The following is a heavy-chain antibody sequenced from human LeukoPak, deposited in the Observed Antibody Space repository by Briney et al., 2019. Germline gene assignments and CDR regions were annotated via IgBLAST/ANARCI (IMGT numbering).Heavy chain of an antibody. CDR1: GYTFTSYD. J-gene: IGHJ6*02. V-gene: IGHV1-8*01. CDR3: ARGRYYDILTGWTDYYYGMDV. CDR2: MNPKRGNT. Sequence: GSLKVSCAASGYTFTSYDINWVRQATGQGLEWMGWMNPKRGNTGYAQKFQGRVTMTRNTSISTAYMELSSLRSEDTAVYYCARGRYYDILTGWTDYYYGMDVWGQGTTVTVSS. D-gene: IGHD3-9*01.